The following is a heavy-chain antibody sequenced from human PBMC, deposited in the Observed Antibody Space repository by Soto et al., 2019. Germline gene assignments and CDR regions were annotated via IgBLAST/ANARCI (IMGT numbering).Heavy chain of an antibody. J-gene: IGHJ4*02. D-gene: IGHD3-10*01. CDR1: GGSISSGGYY. CDR3: ARESPPWPGGFDY. CDR2: IYYSGST. Sequence: QVQLQESGPGLVKPSQTLSLTCTVSGGSISSGGYYWSWIRQHPGKGLEWIGYIYYSGSTYYNPSLKRRITISVDTSKNQYSLKLSSVTAADTAVDYCARESPPWPGGFDYWGQGTLVTVSS. V-gene: IGHV4-31*03.